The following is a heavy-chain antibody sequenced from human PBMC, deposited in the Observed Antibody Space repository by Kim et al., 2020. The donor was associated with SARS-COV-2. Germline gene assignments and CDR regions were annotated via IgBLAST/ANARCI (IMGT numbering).Heavy chain of an antibody. CDR3: ARDQTDSGYDFRYYYYGMDV. D-gene: IGHD5-12*01. CDR1: GGSISSYY. CDR2: IYYSGST. Sequence: SETLSLTCTVSGGSISSYYWSWIRQPPGKGLEWIGYIYYSGSTNYNPSLKSRVTISVDTSKNQFSLKLSSVTAADTAVYYCARDQTDSGYDFRYYYYGMDVWGQGTTVTVSS. J-gene: IGHJ6*02. V-gene: IGHV4-59*01.